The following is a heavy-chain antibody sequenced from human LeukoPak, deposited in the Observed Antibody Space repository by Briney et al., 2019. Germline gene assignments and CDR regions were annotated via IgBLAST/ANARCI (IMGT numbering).Heavy chain of an antibody. V-gene: IGHV1-69*13. CDR1: GYTFTSYY. D-gene: IGHD3-22*01. J-gene: IGHJ5*02. CDR2: IIPIFGTA. Sequence: SVKVSCKASGYTFTSYYMHWVRQAPGQGLEWMGGIIPIFGTANYAQKFQGRATITADESTSTAYMELSSLRSEDTAVYYCARDGFGYYDSSGYRPYNWFDPWGQGTLVTVSS. CDR3: ARDGFGYYDSSGYRPYNWFDP.